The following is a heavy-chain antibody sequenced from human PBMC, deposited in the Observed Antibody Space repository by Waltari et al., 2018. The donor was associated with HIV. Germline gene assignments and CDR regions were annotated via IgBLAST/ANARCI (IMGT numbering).Heavy chain of an antibody. CDR1: GFTFRRYS. CDR2: ISSSGSYI. Sequence: EVQLVESGGGLVKPGGSLRLSCVVSGFTFRRYSMNWVRQAPGKGLEGVSSISSSGSYINYADALKGRFTISRDNAKNSLYLQMNSLRAEDTAVYYCARVWYSSSRGEPDYWGQGALVT. J-gene: IGHJ4*02. V-gene: IGHV3-21*01. D-gene: IGHD6-13*01. CDR3: ARVWYSSSRGEPDY.